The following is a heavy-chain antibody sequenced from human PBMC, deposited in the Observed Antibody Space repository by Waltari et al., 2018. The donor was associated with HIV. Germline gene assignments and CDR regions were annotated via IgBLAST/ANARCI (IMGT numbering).Heavy chain of an antibody. J-gene: IGHJ6*02. V-gene: IGHV3-48*03. CDR3: ARDSNTTARRSGMDL. CDR2: ISHGSAAI. Sequence: EVQLVESGGGLVQPGGSLRLSCSASGFNFRNYEMNWVRQATGKRLEWLSCISHGSAAIYQADSVKGRFTISRDNAKNSLYLQMDSLRGEDTAVYYCARDSNTTARRSGMDLWGQGTTVTVSS. D-gene: IGHD6-6*01. CDR1: GFNFRNYE.